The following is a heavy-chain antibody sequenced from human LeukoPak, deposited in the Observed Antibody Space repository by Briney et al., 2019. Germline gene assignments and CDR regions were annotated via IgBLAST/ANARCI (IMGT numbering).Heavy chain of an antibody. J-gene: IGHJ4*02. CDR3: ARVASADAQARLHY. V-gene: IGHV3-23*01. Sequence: PGGSLRLSCAASGFTFSSYAMSWVRQAPGKGLEWVSAISGSGGGTYYADSVKDRFTISRDYSNNTLYLQMNSLRADDTAVYYCARVASADAQARLHYWGQGTLVTVSS. CDR1: GFTFSSYA. D-gene: IGHD2-15*01. CDR2: ISGSGGGT.